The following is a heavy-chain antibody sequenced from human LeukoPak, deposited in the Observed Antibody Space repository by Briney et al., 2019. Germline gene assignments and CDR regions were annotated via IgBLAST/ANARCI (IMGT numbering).Heavy chain of an antibody. V-gene: IGHV1-8*01. D-gene: IGHD2-15*01. J-gene: IGHJ5*02. CDR2: MNPNSGNT. Sequence: GASVKVSCKASGYTFTSYDINWVRQATGQGLEWMGWMNPNSGNTGYAQKFQGRVTMTRNTSISTAYMELSGLRSEDTAVYYCARDGYGGGGSCNPSCFDPWAQETLVTVS. CDR1: GYTFTSYD. CDR3: ARDGYGGGGSCNPSCFDP.